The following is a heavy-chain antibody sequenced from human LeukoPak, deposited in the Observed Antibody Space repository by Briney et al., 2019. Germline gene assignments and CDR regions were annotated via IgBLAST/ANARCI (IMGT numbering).Heavy chain of an antibody. CDR2: ISGSGGST. CDR1: GITLSNYG. Sequence: PGGSLRLSCAVSGITLSNYGMSWVRQAPGKGPEWVAGISGSGGSTNYADSVKGQFTISRDNPKNTLYLQMNSLTVEDTAVYFCAKRGVVIRVILVGFHKEAYYFDSWGQGSLTTVSS. V-gene: IGHV3-23*01. J-gene: IGHJ4*02. D-gene: IGHD3-22*01. CDR3: AKRGVVIRVILVGFHKEAYYFDS.